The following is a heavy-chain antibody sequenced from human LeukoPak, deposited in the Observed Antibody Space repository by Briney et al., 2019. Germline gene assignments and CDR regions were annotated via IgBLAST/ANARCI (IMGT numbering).Heavy chain of an antibody. J-gene: IGHJ4*02. CDR1: GFTFSTYA. Sequence: GGSLRLSCADSGFTFSTYAMIWVRQAPGKGLEWVSAISDSGGSTYYADSVKGRFTISRDNSKNTLYVQMNSLRAEDTAVYYCAKDLQSGVYGIGKFDFWGLGTLVTVSS. CDR2: ISDSGGST. V-gene: IGHV3-23*01. CDR3: AKDLQSGVYGIGKFDF. D-gene: IGHD5/OR15-5a*01.